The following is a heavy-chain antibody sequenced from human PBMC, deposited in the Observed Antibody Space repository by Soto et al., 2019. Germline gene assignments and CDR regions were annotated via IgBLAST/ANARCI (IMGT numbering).Heavy chain of an antibody. CDR1: GFICSSYD. CDR3: AKATATSGGAFEI. Sequence: VGSLRLSCAVSGFICSSYDMSWVRQAPGKGLEWVSTILVGGSPHYEDSVKGRFTISRDTSKNTVYLQMNSLTAGDTAVYYCAKATATSGGAFEIYGQGAMVTVSS. D-gene: IGHD1-1*01. CDR2: ILVGGSP. J-gene: IGHJ3*02. V-gene: IGHV3-23*01.